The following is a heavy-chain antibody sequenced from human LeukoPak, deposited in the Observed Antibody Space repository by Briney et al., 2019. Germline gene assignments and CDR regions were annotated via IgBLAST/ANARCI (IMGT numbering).Heavy chain of an antibody. Sequence: SETLSLTCTVSGGSIISSNYYWGWVRQPPGKGLEWIGSVYYSGSTYYNPSLKSRVTISVDTSKNQFSLKLSSVTAADTAVYYCARVGWLQSDNWFDPWGQGTLVTVSS. J-gene: IGHJ5*02. V-gene: IGHV4-39*07. CDR1: GGSIISSNYY. D-gene: IGHD5-24*01. CDR3: ARVGWLQSDNWFDP. CDR2: VYYSGST.